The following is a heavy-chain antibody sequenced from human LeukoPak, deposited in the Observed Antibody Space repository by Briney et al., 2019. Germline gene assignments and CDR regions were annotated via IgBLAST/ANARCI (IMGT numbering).Heavy chain of an antibody. D-gene: IGHD6-13*01. V-gene: IGHV4-4*02. CDR2: IYHSGST. J-gene: IGHJ4*02. CDR3: ARLRIAAAGYYFDY. CDR1: GGSISSSNW. Sequence: PSETLSLTCAVSGGSISSSNWWGWVRQPPGKGLEWIGDIYHSGSTNSNPSLKSRVTISVDKPKNQFSRKLSSVTAADTAVYYCARLRIAAAGYYFDYWGQGTLVTVSS.